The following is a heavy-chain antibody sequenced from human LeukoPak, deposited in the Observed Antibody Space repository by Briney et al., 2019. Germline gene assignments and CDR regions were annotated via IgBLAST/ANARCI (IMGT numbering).Heavy chain of an antibody. V-gene: IGHV4-39*01. Sequence: SETLSLTCTVSGGSISSSSYYWDWIRQPPGKGLEWIASIHYSGSTHYNPSLKSRVTISVDTSKNQFSLKLTSVTAADTAVYYCARGGRSYFDYWGQGTLVTVSS. CDR2: IHYSGST. J-gene: IGHJ4*02. CDR3: ARGGRSYFDY. D-gene: IGHD1-1*01. CDR1: GGSISSSSYY.